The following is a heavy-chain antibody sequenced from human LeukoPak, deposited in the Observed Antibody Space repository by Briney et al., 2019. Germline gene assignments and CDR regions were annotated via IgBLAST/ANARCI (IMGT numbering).Heavy chain of an antibody. Sequence: KPSETLSLTCTVSGGSISNYYWSWIRQPPGKGLQWIGFLYYSGSTNYNPSLKSRVTMSVDASKKQFSLKLTSVTAADTAVFHCARQGSYGKAPFDYWGQGLLVTVSS. CDR3: ARQGSYGKAPFDY. CDR1: GGSISNYY. J-gene: IGHJ4*02. CDR2: LYYSGST. V-gene: IGHV4-59*01. D-gene: IGHD3-16*01.